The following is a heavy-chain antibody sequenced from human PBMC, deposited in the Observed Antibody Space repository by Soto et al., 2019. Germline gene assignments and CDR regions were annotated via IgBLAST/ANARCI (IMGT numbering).Heavy chain of an antibody. V-gene: IGHV1-3*05. Sequence: QVQLVQSGAEEKKPGASVKVSCKASGYTFTSYAMHWVRQAPGQRLEWMGWINAGNGNTKYSQKFQGRVTITRDTSASTVYMELSSRRSEDTAVYYCARVGGWYFLDYWGQGTLVTVSS. CDR3: ARVGGWYFLDY. J-gene: IGHJ4*02. CDR2: INAGNGNT. CDR1: GYTFTSYA. D-gene: IGHD6-19*01.